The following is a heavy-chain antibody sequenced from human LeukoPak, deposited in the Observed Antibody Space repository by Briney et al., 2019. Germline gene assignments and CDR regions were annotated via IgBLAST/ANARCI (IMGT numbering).Heavy chain of an antibody. V-gene: IGHV4-39*01. CDR3: ASGWYFDY. CDR2: IYYSGST. CDR1: GGSISSSSYY. Sequence: PSETLSLTCTVSGGSISSSSYYWGWIRQPPGKGLEWIGSIYYSGSTYYNPSLKSRVTISVDTSKNQFSLKLSSVTAAETAVYYCASGWYFDYWGQGTLVTVSS. D-gene: IGHD6-19*01. J-gene: IGHJ4*02.